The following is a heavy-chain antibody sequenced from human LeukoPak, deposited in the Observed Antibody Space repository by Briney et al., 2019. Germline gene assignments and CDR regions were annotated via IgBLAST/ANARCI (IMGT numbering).Heavy chain of an antibody. CDR2: INPSGGST. Sequence: GASVKVSCKASGYTFTSYYMHWVRQAPGQGLEWMGIINPSGGSTSYARKFQGRVTMTRDTSTSTVYMELSSLRSEDTAVYYCARDGVYCSGGSCYENWFDPWGQGTLVTVSS. CDR1: GYTFTSYY. J-gene: IGHJ5*02. V-gene: IGHV1-46*01. CDR3: ARDGVYCSGGSCYENWFDP. D-gene: IGHD2-15*01.